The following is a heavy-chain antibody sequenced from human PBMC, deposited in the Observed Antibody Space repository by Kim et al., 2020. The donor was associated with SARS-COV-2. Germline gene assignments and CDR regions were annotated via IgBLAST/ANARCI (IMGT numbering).Heavy chain of an antibody. D-gene: IGHD4-17*01. CDR1: GFTFSSYA. CDR2: ISYDGSNK. J-gene: IGHJ5*02. CDR3: ARDSLPRGAGYGDYEGFSWFDP. Sequence: GGSLRLSCAASGFTFSSYAMHWVRQAPGKGLEWVAVISYDGSNKYYADSVKGRFTISRDNSKNTLYLQMNSLRAEDTAVYYCARDSLPRGAGYGDYEGFSWFDPWGQGTLVTVSS. V-gene: IGHV3-30*04.